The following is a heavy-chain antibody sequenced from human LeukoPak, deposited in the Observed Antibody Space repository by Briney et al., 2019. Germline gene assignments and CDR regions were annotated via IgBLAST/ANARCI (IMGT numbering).Heavy chain of an antibody. CDR3: AKTTVGYSSGRYPGWPADC. Sequence: GGSLRLSCEASGFTFNTYAIYWVRQAPGKGLEWVSGIFGSGGCTYYADSVKGRFTISRDNSKNTVYLQMNSLTADDTAVYYCAKTTVGYSSGRYPGWPADCWGQGTLVTVSS. CDR2: IFGSGGCT. D-gene: IGHD6-19*01. CDR1: GFTFNTYA. V-gene: IGHV3-23*01. J-gene: IGHJ4*02.